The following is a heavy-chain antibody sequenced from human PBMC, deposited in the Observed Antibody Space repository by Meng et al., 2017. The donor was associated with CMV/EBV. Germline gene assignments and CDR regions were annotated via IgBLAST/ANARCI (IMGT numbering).Heavy chain of an antibody. Sequence: ASVQVSCKASGYTFTSYGISWVRQAPGQGLEWMGWISAYNGNTNYAQKLQGRVTMTTDTSTRTAYMELRSLRSDDTAVYYCARGEDQLLPWGAFDIWGQGTMVTVSS. D-gene: IGHD2-2*01. CDR1: GYTFTSYG. V-gene: IGHV1-18*01. J-gene: IGHJ3*02. CDR2: ISAYNGNT. CDR3: ARGEDQLLPWGAFDI.